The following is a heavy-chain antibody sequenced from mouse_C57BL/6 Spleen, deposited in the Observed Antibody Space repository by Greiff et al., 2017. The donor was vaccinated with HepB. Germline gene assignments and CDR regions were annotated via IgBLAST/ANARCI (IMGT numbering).Heavy chain of an antibody. J-gene: IGHJ4*01. CDR3: ARNKEPLTPAMDY. Sequence: QVQLKESGPGLVQPSQSLSITCTVSGFSLTSYGVHWVRQSPGKGLEWLGVIWSGGSTDYNAAFISRLSISKDNSKSQVFFKMNSLQADDTAIYYWARNKEPLTPAMDYWGQGTSGNGFS. CDR1: GFSLTSYG. CDR2: IWSGGST. V-gene: IGHV2-2*01. D-gene: IGHD1-1*01.